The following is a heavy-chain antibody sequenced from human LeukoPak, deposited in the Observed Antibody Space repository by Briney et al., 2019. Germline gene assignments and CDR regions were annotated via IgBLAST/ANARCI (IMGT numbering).Heavy chain of an antibody. CDR2: ICSSSSYI. CDR1: GFTFSSYS. Sequence: GGSLRLSSVASGFTFSSYSMYWVRQAPGKGLGWGSSICSSSSYIYYADSVKGRFTISRDNAKNSLYLQMNSLRAEDTAVYYCARGVYDILTGYPYYFDYWGQGTLVTVSS. CDR3: ARGVYDILTGYPYYFDY. D-gene: IGHD3-9*01. V-gene: IGHV3-21*01. J-gene: IGHJ4*02.